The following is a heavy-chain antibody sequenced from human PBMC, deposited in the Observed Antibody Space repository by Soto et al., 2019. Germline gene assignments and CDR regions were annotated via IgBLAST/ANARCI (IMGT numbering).Heavy chain of an antibody. Sequence: GGSLRLSCAASGFTFSSYAMSWVRQAPGKGLEWVSAISGSGGSTYYADSVKGRFTISRDNSKNTLYLQMNSLRAGDTAVYYCAKGPGANKPFKSIVVVPAAFCFGYWGQGTLVTVSS. CDR2: ISGSGGST. CDR1: GFTFSSYA. J-gene: IGHJ4*02. V-gene: IGHV3-23*01. CDR3: AKGPGANKPFKSIVVVPAAFCFGY. D-gene: IGHD2-2*01.